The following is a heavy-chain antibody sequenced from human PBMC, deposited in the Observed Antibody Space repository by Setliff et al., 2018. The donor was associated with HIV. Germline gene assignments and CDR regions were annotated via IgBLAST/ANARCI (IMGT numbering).Heavy chain of an antibody. V-gene: IGHV4-61*09. CDR3: AKRTWLTVVGAVDI. CDR1: GGSISSSSYF. D-gene: IGHD4-17*01. CDR2: RFTSGRT. J-gene: IGHJ3*02. Sequence: SETLSLTCTASGGSISSSSYFWSWIRQPAGKGLAWIGHRFTSGRTNYNTSLKSRVPVSVDTSKNQFSLNLSSVTADDTAVYYCAKRTWLTVVGAVDIWGQGTMVTVSS.